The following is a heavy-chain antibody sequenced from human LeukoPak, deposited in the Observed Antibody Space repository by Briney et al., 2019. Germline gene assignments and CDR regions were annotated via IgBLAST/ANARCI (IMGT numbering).Heavy chain of an antibody. V-gene: IGHV4-38-2*01. J-gene: IGHJ4*02. D-gene: IGHD3-22*01. CDR2: IYYSGST. CDR3: ASETRYYYDSSGYYDY. Sequence: SETLSLTSVVSGYSISSGYYWGWIRQPPGKGLEWIGSIYYSGSTYYNPSLKSRVTISVDTSKNQFSLKLSSVTAADTAVYYCASETRYYYDSSGYYDYWGQGTLVTVSS. CDR1: GYSISSGYY.